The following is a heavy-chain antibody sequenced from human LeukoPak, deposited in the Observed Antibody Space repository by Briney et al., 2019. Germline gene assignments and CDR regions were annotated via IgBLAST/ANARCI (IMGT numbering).Heavy chain of an antibody. CDR1: GFTFSSYD. Sequence: GGSLRLSCAASGFTFSSYDMHWVRQATGKGLERVSGISFNSVNIGYADSVRGRFTISRDNAKNSLYLQMNSLRPEDTAFYYCAKAIDVDASYYFDYWGQGTLVTVSS. J-gene: IGHJ4*02. D-gene: IGHD5-12*01. CDR2: ISFNSVNI. CDR3: AKAIDVDASYYFDY. V-gene: IGHV3-9*01.